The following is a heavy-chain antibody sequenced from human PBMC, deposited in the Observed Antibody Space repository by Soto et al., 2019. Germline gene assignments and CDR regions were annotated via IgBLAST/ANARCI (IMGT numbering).Heavy chain of an antibody. J-gene: IGHJ4*02. V-gene: IGHV3-13*04. D-gene: IGHD3-10*01. Sequence: EVQLVESGGGLVQPGGSLRLSCAASGFTFSRYDMYWVRQATGKGLEWVSAIGTAADTYYPASVQGRFIISRENAKNSLYLQMNSLRAADTAVYYRVRARGGEYFGEQLSWGQGTLVTVSS. CDR3: VRARGGEYFGEQLS. CDR2: IGTAADT. CDR1: GFTFSRYD.